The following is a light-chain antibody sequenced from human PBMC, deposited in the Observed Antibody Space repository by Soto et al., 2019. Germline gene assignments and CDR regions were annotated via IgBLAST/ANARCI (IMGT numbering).Light chain of an antibody. V-gene: IGLV2-14*03. Sequence: QSALTQPASGSGSPGQSITISCTGTSSDVGGYNYVSWYQHHPGKAPKLIIYDVTNRPSGVSNPFSGSKSGNTASLTISGLQPEDEADYYCSSYTTSNTRQIVFGTGTRSPS. CDR2: DVT. CDR3: SSYTTSNTRQIV. J-gene: IGLJ1*01. CDR1: SSDVGGYNY.